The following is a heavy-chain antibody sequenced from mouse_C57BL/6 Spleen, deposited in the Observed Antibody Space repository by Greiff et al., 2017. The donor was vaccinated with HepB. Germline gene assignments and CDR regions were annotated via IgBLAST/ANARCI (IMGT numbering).Heavy chain of an antibody. CDR3: AGDGYPNWYFDV. D-gene: IGHD2-3*01. Sequence: EVKLMESGGGLVKPGGSLKLSCAASGFTFSSYAMSWVRQTPEKRLEWVATISDGGSYTYYPDNVKGRFIISRDNAKNNLYLQMSHLKSEDTAMYYCAGDGYPNWYFDVWGTGTTVTVSS. V-gene: IGHV5-4*03. CDR2: ISDGGSYT. CDR1: GFTFSSYA. J-gene: IGHJ1*03.